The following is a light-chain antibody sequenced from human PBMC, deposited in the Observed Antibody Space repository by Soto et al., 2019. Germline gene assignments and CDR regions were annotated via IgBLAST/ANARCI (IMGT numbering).Light chain of an antibody. V-gene: IGKV1-5*03. CDR3: QQYNNYGSWT. CDR2: KAS. Sequence: DIQMTQSPSTLSASVGDRVTITCRASQSISAWLAWYQQKPGKAPKLLIYKASSLESGVPSRFSGSGSGTDFTLTISSLQTDDFATYYCQQYNNYGSWTFGQGTKVEIK. J-gene: IGKJ1*01. CDR1: QSISAW.